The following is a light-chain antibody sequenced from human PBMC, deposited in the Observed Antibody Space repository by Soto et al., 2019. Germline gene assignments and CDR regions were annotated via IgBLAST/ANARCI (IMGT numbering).Light chain of an antibody. CDR3: SSYTSSSTSSYV. Sequence: SVLTQPVSVSGSPGQSITISCTGTSSDVGGYNYVSWYQQHPGKAPKLMIYEVSNRPSGVSNRFSGSKSGNTASLTISGLQAEDEADYYCSSYTSSSTSSYVFGTGTKVTVL. CDR1: SSDVGGYNY. CDR2: EVS. V-gene: IGLV2-14*01. J-gene: IGLJ1*01.